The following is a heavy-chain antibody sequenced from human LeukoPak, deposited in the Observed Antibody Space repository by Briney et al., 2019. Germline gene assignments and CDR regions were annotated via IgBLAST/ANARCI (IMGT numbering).Heavy chain of an antibody. CDR2: RSYDGSNK. V-gene: IGHV3-30*04. CDR3: ARAPYPSGGYYPDY. D-gene: IGHD3-22*01. CDR1: GFTFSNYA. J-gene: IGHJ4*02. Sequence: PGGSLRLSCAASGFTFSNYAMHWVRQAPGKGLEGVAVRSYDGSNKYYADSVKGRFTISRDNSKNTLHLQMNSLRAEDTAVYYCARAPYPSGGYYPDYWGQGTLVTVSS.